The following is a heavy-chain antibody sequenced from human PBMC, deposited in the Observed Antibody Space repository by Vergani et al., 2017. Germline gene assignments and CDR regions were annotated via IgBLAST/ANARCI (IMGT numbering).Heavy chain of an antibody. V-gene: IGHV4-30-2*01. Sequence: QLQLQESGSGLVKPSQTLSLTCAVSGGSISSGGYSWSWIRQPPGKGLEWIGYIYHSGSTYYNPSLKSRVTISVDTSKNQFSRKLSSVTAADTAVYYCATGWGNWNVMGEYFQHWGQGTLVTVSS. D-gene: IGHD1-1*01. J-gene: IGHJ1*01. CDR3: ATGWGNWNVMGEYFQH. CDR2: IYHSGST. CDR1: GGSISSGGYS.